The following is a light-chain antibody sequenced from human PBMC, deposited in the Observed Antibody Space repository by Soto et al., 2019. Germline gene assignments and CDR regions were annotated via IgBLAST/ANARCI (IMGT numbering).Light chain of an antibody. CDR2: DNS. J-gene: IGLJ2*01. CDR1: NSNIGANYD. CDR3: QSYDSSLGVVV. V-gene: IGLV1-40*01. Sequence: QPVLTQPPSVSGAPGQRVTISCTGSNSNIGANYDVYWYQQLPGTAPKLLISDNSDRPSEVPDRFSGSKSGTSASLAITGLQAEDEADYYCQSYDSSLGVVVFGGGTQLTVL.